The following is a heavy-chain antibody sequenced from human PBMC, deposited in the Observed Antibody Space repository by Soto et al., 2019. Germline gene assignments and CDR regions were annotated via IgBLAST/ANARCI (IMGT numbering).Heavy chain of an antibody. V-gene: IGHV3-23*01. CDR1: GFTFSSYA. CDR3: AKADILTGYRTYYYYGMDV. Sequence: EVQLLESGGGLVQPGGSLRLSCAASGFTFSSYAMSWVRQAPGKGLEWVSAISGSGGSTYYADSVKGRFTISRDNSKNTLYLQMNSLRAEDMAVYYCAKADILTGYRTYYYYGMDVWGQGTTVTVSS. D-gene: IGHD3-9*01. J-gene: IGHJ6*02. CDR2: ISGSGGST.